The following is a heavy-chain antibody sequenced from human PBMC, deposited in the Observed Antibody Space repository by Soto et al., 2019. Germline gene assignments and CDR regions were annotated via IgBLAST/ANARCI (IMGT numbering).Heavy chain of an antibody. CDR2: INHSGST. J-gene: IGHJ5*02. CDR1: GGSFSGYY. Sequence: PSETLSLTCAVYGGSFSGYYWSWIRQPPGKGLEWIGEINHSGSTNYNPSLKSRVTISVDTSKNQFSLKLSSVTAADTAVYYCARGIRAGIAAAGRSFATKTYNWFDPWGQGTLVTVS. D-gene: IGHD6-13*01. CDR3: ARGIRAGIAAAGRSFATKTYNWFDP. V-gene: IGHV4-34*01.